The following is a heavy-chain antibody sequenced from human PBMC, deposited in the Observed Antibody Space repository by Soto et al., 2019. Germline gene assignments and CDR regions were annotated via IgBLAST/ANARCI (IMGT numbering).Heavy chain of an antibody. CDR3: ARHSSNFRYYYYAMDV. J-gene: IGHJ6*02. CDR2: IYPGDSDT. Sequence: GESLTISCKGSGYTFTDYWIGWVRQLPGKGLEWMGIIYPGDSDTRYSPSFQGHVTITVDKSTSTAYLQWNTLKASDTAMYYCARHSSNFRYYYYAMDVWGQGTTVTVS. CDR1: GYTFTDYW. V-gene: IGHV5-51*01. D-gene: IGHD6-19*01.